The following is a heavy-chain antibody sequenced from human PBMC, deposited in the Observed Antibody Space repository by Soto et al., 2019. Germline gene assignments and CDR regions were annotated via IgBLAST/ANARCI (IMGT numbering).Heavy chain of an antibody. J-gene: IGHJ4*02. CDR3: AKGRGQNWNFDY. V-gene: IGHV3-23*01. CDR1: GFTFSSYA. CDR2: ISGSGGTA. Sequence: EVQLLESGGGSVQPGGSLRLSCAASGFTFSSYAMHWVRRPPGKGLEWVSSISGSGGTAYYADSVKGRFSISRDSLVNTLYLQMNSLRAEDTAVYYCAKGRGQNWNFDYWGQCTLVNVSP. D-gene: IGHD1-1*01.